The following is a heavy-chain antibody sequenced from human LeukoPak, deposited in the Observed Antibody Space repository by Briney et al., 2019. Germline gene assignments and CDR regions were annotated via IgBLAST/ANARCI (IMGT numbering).Heavy chain of an antibody. Sequence: PGGSLRLSCAASGFTFSSYAMIWVRQAPGKGLEWVSGIRGSGGSAYYADSVKGRFTTSRDNSKNTLYLQMNSLRGEDTAVYYCARVASDPWGQGTLVTVSS. CDR2: IRGSGGSA. J-gene: IGHJ5*02. CDR3: ARVASDP. V-gene: IGHV3-23*01. CDR1: GFTFSSYA.